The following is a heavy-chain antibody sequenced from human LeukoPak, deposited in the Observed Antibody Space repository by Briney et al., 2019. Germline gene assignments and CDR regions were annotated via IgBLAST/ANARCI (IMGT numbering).Heavy chain of an antibody. J-gene: IGHJ4*02. CDR2: IYTGGST. Sequence: GGSLRLSCAASGFTVSSNYMSWVRQAPGKGREWVSVIYTGGSTYYADSVKGRFTISRDNSKNTLYLQMNSLRAEDTAVYYCARDYGDDYGDYRVYWGQGTLVTVSS. CDR1: GFTVSSNY. D-gene: IGHD4-17*01. V-gene: IGHV3-66*02. CDR3: ARDYGDDYGDYRVY.